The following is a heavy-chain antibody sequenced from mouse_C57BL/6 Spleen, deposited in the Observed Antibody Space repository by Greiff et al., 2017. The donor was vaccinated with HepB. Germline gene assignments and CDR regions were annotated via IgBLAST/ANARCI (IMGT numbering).Heavy chain of an antibody. V-gene: IGHV1-80*01. CDR2: IYPGDGDT. D-gene: IGHD3-2*02. J-gene: IGHJ3*01. CDR3: ARGDSSGPWFAY. CDR1: GYAFSSYW. Sequence: VQLQQSGAELVKPGASVKISCKASGYAFSSYWMNWVKQRPGKGLEWIGQIYPGDGDTNYNGKFKGKATLTADKSSSTAYMQLSSLTSEDSAVYFCARGDSSGPWFAYWGQGTLVTVSA.